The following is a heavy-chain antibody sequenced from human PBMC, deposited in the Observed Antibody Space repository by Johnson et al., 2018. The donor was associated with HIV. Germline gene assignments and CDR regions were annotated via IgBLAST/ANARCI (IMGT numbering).Heavy chain of an antibody. V-gene: IGHV3-23*04. D-gene: IGHD2-15*01. CDR2: SGSGGST. Sequence: VQLVESGGGLVHPGGSLRLSCAASGFTVRSSYMSWVRQAPGKGLEWVSAISGSGGSTYYADSVKGRFTISRDNSKNTLYLQMNSLRAEDTAVYYCAREAYCSGGSCYDAFDIWGQGTMVTVSS. CDR3: AREAYCSGGSCYDAFDI. CDR1: GFTVRSSY. J-gene: IGHJ3*02.